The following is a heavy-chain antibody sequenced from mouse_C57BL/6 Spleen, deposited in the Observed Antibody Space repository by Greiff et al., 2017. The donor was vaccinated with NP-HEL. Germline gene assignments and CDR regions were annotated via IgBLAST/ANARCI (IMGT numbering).Heavy chain of an antibody. D-gene: IGHD1-1*01. CDR1: GFSLSTFGMG. CDR3: ARIVEAYGSSPAWFAY. J-gene: IGHJ3*01. Sequence: VMLVESGPGILQPSQTLSLTCSFSGFSLSTFGMGVGWIRQPSGKGLEWLAHIWWDDDKYYNPALKSRLTISKDTSKNQVFLKIANVDTADTATYYCARIVEAYGSSPAWFAYWGQWTLVTVSA. V-gene: IGHV8-8*01. CDR2: IWWDDDK.